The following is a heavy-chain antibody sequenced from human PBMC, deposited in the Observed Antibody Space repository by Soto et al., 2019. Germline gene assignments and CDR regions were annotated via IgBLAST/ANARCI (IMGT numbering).Heavy chain of an antibody. Sequence: ASETLSLTCTVSGGSISSSSYYWGWIRQPPGKWLEWIGSIYYSGSTYYNPSLKSRVTISVDTSKNQFSLKLSSVTAADTAVYYCARVNPYYYYGMDVWGQGTTVTVSS. CDR1: GGSISSSSYY. J-gene: IGHJ6*02. CDR2: IYYSGST. V-gene: IGHV4-39*01. CDR3: ARVNPYYYYGMDV.